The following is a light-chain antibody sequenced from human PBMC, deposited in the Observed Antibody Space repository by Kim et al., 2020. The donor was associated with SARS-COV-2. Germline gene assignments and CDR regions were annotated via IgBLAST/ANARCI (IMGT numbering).Light chain of an antibody. CDR2: VNSDGSH. V-gene: IGLV4-69*02. Sequence: QPVLTQSPSASASLGASVKLTCTLSSGHSSHAIAWHQQQPEKGPRYLMKVNSDGSHSKGDGVPDRFSGSSSGAGRYLTISSLQSEDEADYYCQTWGTGIRVFGGGTQLTVL. CDR3: QTWGTGIRV. J-gene: IGLJ3*02. CDR1: SGHSSHA.